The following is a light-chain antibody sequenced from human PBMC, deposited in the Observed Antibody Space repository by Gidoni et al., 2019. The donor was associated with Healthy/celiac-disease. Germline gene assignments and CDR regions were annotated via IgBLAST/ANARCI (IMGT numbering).Light chain of an antibody. V-gene: IGKV3-15*01. J-gene: IGKJ1*01. CDR3: QQYNNWPGT. Sequence: EIVMTQSPATLSVSPGERATLPCRASQSVSSNLAWYQQKPGQAPRLLIYGASTMATGIPARFSGIGSGTEFTLTISSLQSEDFAVYYCQQYNNWPGTFGQGTKVEIK. CDR2: GAS. CDR1: QSVSSN.